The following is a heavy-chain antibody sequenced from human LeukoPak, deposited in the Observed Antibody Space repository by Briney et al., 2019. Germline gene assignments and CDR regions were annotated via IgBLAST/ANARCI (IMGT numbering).Heavy chain of an antibody. V-gene: IGHV3-30*04. CDR3: ARVGTSSLRDWFDP. J-gene: IGHJ5*02. D-gene: IGHD2-8*01. CDR1: GFTFSSHA. CDR2: ISYDGSNK. Sequence: PGGSLRLSCAASGFTFSSHAMNWVRQAPGKGLEWVAVISYDGSNKYYVDSVKGRFTISRDNSKNTLYLQMNSLRAEDTAVYYCARVGTSSLRDWFDPWGQGTLVTVSS.